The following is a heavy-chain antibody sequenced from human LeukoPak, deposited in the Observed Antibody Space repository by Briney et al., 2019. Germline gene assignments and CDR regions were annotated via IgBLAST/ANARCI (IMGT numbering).Heavy chain of an antibody. V-gene: IGHV4-59*06. D-gene: IGHD5-24*01. CDR2: IYYSGST. CDR1: GGTISSYY. Sequence: SETLSLTCSVSGGTISSYYWSWIRQHPGKGLEWIGYIYYSGSTYYNPSLKSRVTISVDTSKNQFSLKLSSVTAADTAVYYCARDARRGADGFDYWGQGTLVTVSS. J-gene: IGHJ4*02. CDR3: ARDARRGADGFDY.